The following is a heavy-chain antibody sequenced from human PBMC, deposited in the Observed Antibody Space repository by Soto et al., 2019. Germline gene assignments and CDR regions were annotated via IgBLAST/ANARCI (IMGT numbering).Heavy chain of an antibody. CDR1: GGSISSGGYS. CDR3: ARAGGYYDSSVDY. CDR2: IYHSGST. V-gene: IGHV4-30-2*01. J-gene: IGHJ4*02. D-gene: IGHD3-22*01. Sequence: SETLSLTCAVSGGSISSGGYSWSWIRQPPGKGLEWIGYIYHSGSTYYNPSLKSRVTISVDRSKNQFSLKLSSVTAADTAVYYCARAGGYYDSSVDYWGQGTLVTVSS.